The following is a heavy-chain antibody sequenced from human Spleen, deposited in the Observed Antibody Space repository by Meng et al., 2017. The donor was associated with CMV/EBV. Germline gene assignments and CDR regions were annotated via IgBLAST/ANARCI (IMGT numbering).Heavy chain of an antibody. CDR3: ARGASLWFGDKDAFDI. V-gene: IGHV3-20*03. CDR2: FSCKGTRT. Sequence: GMEGFSAFSCKGTRTDYVKSVKGRFTISRDNAKNSLYLQMNSLRAEDTAVYYCARGASLWFGDKDAFDIWGQGTMVTVSS. J-gene: IGHJ3*02. D-gene: IGHD3-10*01.